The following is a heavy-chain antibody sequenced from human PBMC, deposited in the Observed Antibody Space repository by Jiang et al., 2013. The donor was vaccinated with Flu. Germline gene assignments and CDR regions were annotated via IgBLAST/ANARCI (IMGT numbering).Heavy chain of an antibody. J-gene: IGHJ3*02. V-gene: IGHV4-39*01. CDR2: IYYSGST. D-gene: IGHD3-22*01. CDR1: GGSISSSSYY. Sequence: PGLVKPSETLSLTCTVSGGSISSSSYYWGWIRQPPGKGLEWIGSIYYSGSTYYNPSLKSRVTISVDTSKNQFSLKLSSVTAADTAVYYCARPLVYSSGYYEDAFDIWGQGTMVTVSS. CDR3: ARPLVYSSGYYEDAFDI.